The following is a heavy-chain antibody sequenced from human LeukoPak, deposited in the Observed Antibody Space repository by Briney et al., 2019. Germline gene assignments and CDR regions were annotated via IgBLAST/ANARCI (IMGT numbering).Heavy chain of an antibody. V-gene: IGHV4-39*02. Sequence: SETLSLTCTVSSGSISSRSYYWGWIRQPPGKGLEWIGSMYYSGSTYYNPSLKSRVTISVDTSKNQFSLKLSSVTAADTAVYYCARDNLGYYDSSGYYDWFDPWGQGTLVTVSS. CDR3: ARDNLGYYDSSGYYDWFDP. D-gene: IGHD3-22*01. CDR2: MYYSGST. J-gene: IGHJ5*02. CDR1: SGSISSRSYY.